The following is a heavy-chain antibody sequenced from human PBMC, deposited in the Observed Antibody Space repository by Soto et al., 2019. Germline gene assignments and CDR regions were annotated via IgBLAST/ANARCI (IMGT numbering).Heavy chain of an antibody. CDR3: AKDFVRRNGIYDPFDI. Sequence: PGVSLSLSCAASGFTFSEYAMSWVRQAPGKGLEWVSVIGGVGGATFYADSVKGRFTVSRDNSQNTLYLQMDSLRAEDTAIYYCAKDFVRRNGIYDPFDIWGQGTMVTVSS. V-gene: IGHV3-23*01. CDR2: IGGVGGAT. D-gene: IGHD3-3*02. CDR1: GFTFSEYA. J-gene: IGHJ3*02.